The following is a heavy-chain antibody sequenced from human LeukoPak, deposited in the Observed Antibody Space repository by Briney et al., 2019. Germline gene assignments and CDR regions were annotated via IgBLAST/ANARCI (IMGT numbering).Heavy chain of an antibody. J-gene: IGHJ3*02. CDR2: IRYDGSNK. CDR3: AKDRELWAGGAAADAFDI. CDR1: GFTFSSYG. D-gene: IGHD6-13*01. Sequence: GGSLRLSCAASGFTFSSYGMHWARQAPGKGLEWVAFIRYDGSNKYYADSVKGRFTISRDNSKNTLYLQMNSLRAEDTAVYYCAKDRELWAGGAAADAFDIWGQGTMVTVSS. V-gene: IGHV3-30*02.